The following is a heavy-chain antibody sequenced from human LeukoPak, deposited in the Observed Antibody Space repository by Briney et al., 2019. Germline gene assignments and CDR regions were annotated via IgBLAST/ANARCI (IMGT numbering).Heavy chain of an antibody. V-gene: IGHV1-24*01. D-gene: IGHD3-3*01. CDR2: FDPENAEI. CDR3: ATRGSDFWSGFDY. J-gene: IGHJ4*02. Sequence: ASVKVSCKLSGDTLRELPIQWVRQAGGKGLEWMAGFDPENAEIVYAQKFQGRVTMTEDSSTDTAYMELTSLTSDDTALYYCATRGSDFWSGFDYWGQGTQVTVSS. CDR1: GDTLRELP.